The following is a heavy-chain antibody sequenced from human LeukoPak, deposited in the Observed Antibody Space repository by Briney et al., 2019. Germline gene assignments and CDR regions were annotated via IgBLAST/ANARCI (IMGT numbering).Heavy chain of an antibody. CDR3: ARRVDSSGYYYSSGSSYYMDV. CDR2: INHSGST. J-gene: IGHJ6*03. CDR1: GGSFSGYY. Sequence: SETLSLTCAVYGGSFSGYYWSWIRQPPGKGLEWIGEINHSGSTNYNPSLKSRVTISVDTSKNQFSLKLSSVTAADTAVYYCARRVDSSGYYYSSGSSYYMDVWGKGTTVTISS. D-gene: IGHD3-22*01. V-gene: IGHV4-34*01.